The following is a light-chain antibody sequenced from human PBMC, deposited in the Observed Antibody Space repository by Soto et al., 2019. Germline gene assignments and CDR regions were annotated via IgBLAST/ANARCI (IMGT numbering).Light chain of an antibody. V-gene: IGKV1-39*01. J-gene: IGKJ1*01. CDR2: GAS. CDR1: QDISNS. Sequence: DIQMTQSPSSLSASEGDRVTITCRASQDISNSLNWYQQKPGKPPKVLIYGASTLQGGVPSRFSGGGSGTEFTLTISSLQPEDFATYYCQQANSFPPTFGQGTKVDI. CDR3: QQANSFPPT.